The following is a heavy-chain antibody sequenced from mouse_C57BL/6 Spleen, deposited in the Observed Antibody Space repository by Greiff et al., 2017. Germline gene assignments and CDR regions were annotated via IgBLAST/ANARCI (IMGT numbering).Heavy chain of an antibody. CDR3: ARDYVSSGC. Sequence: VKLMESGAELARPGASVKLSCKASGYTFTSYGISWVKQRTGQGLEWIGEIYPRSGNTYYNEKFKGKATLTADKSSSTAYMELRRLKSEDSAVYFCARDYVSSGCWGQGTLVTVSA. CDR2: IYPRSGNT. V-gene: IGHV1-81*01. CDR1: GYTFTSYG. D-gene: IGHD1-1*01. J-gene: IGHJ3*01.